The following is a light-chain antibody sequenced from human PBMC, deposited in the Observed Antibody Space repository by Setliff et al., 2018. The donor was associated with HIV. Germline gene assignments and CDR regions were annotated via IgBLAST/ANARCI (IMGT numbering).Light chain of an antibody. Sequence: QSALAQPASVSGSPGQSITISCTGTSSDVGDYNYVSWSQQHPGKAPKLMIYDVSKRPSGVSNRFSGAKSGNTASLTISGLQAEDEADYYCSSYTGSNTYILGSGTKVTVL. CDR1: SSDVGDYNY. CDR2: DVS. CDR3: SSYTGSNTYI. V-gene: IGLV2-14*01. J-gene: IGLJ1*01.